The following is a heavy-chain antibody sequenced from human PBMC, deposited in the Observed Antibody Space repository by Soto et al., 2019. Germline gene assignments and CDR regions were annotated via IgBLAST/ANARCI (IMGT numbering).Heavy chain of an antibody. CDR1: GGSVSSGIFY. V-gene: IGHV4-61*01. J-gene: IGHJ6*02. Sequence: SETLSLTCTVSGGSVSSGIFYWSWIRQPPGKGLEWIGYIYYSGSTKYNPSLKSRVTISVDTSKNQFSLKLSSVTAADTAVYYCARLGYYYYGVDVWGQGTTVTVS. CDR2: IYYSGST. CDR3: ARLGYYYYGVDV. D-gene: IGHD3-16*01.